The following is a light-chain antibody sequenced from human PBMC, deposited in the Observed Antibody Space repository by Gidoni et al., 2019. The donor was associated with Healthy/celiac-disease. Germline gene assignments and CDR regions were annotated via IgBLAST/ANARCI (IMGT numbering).Light chain of an antibody. Sequence: DIVLTQSPATLSLSPVERATLSCRASQSVSSYLAWYQQKPGQAPRLLIYDASNRATGIPARFSGSGSGTDFTLTISSLEPEDFAVYYCQQRSSWYTFGQGTKLEIK. J-gene: IGKJ2*01. CDR3: QQRSSWYT. CDR1: QSVSSY. CDR2: DAS. V-gene: IGKV3-11*01.